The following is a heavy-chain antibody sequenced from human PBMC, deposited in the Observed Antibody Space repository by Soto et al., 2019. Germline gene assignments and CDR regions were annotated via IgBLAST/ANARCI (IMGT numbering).Heavy chain of an antibody. D-gene: IGHD2-2*01. CDR2: IYYSGST. V-gene: IGHV4-30-4*01. Sequence: SETLSLTCPVSGGSISGCYYYWIWNRQPPGKGLEWIGYIYYSGSTYYNPSLKSRVTISVDTSKNQFTLKLSSVTAADTAVYYCARDRVLGYCISTSCPTPDYFDYWGQGTLVTVSS. CDR1: GGSISGCYYY. CDR3: ARDRVLGYCISTSCPTPDYFDY. J-gene: IGHJ4*02.